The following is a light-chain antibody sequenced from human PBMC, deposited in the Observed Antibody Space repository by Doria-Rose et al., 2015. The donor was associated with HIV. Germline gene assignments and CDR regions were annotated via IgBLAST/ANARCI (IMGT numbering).Light chain of an antibody. V-gene: IGKV1-39*01. CDR2: AAS. J-gene: IGKJ2*01. Sequence: SASVGDRVTITCRTSQSISGYLNWYQHKPGKAPKLLIYAASSLQSGVPSRFSGSGSGTDFTLTISSLQPEDFATYYCQQTYTAPRTFGQGTNLEIK. CDR1: QSISGY. CDR3: QQTYTAPRT.